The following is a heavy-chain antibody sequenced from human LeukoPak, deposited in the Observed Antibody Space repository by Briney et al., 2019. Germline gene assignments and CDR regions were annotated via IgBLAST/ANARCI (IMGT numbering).Heavy chain of an antibody. D-gene: IGHD7-27*01. J-gene: IGHJ4*02. CDR3: ATGGALRGYWGH. CDR1: GFTFSEST. V-gene: IGHV3-7*01. CDR2: MKEDGSEK. Sequence: GRSLRLSCVVSGFTFSESTMTWVRQAPGKGLEWVAKMKEDGSEKYYVESVKGRFTISRDNTRNSLYLQMNSLRADDTAMYYCATGGALRGYWGHWGRGTLVTVSS.